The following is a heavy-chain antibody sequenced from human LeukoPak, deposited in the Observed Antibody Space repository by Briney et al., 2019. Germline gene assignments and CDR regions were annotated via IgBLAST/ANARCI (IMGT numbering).Heavy chain of an antibody. CDR3: ARTIAARRPLTYYFDY. Sequence: ASVKVSCKASGGTFSSYAISWVRQATRQGLEWMGWMNPNSGNTGYAQKFQGRVTMTRNTSISTAYMELSSLRSEDTAVYYCARTIAARRPLTYYFDYWGQGTLVTVSS. D-gene: IGHD6-6*01. CDR1: GGTFSSYA. CDR2: MNPNSGNT. J-gene: IGHJ4*02. V-gene: IGHV1-8*02.